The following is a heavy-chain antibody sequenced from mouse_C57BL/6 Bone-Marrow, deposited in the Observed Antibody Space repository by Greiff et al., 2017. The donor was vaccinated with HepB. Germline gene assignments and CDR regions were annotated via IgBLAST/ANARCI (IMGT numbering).Heavy chain of an antibody. J-gene: IGHJ2*01. D-gene: IGHD1-1*01. CDR1: GYSITSGYY. Sequence: VQLKESGPGLVKPSQSLSLTCSVTGYSITSGYYWNWIRQFPGNKLEWMGYISYDGSNNYNPSLKNRISITRDTSKNQFFLKLNSVTTEDTATYYCARDGAVVDYWGQGTTLTVSS. CDR2: ISYDGSN. V-gene: IGHV3-6*01. CDR3: ARDGAVVDY.